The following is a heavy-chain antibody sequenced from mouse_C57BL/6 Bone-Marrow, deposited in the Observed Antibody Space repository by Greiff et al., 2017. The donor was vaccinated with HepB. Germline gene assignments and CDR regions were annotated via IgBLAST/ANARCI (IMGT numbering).Heavy chain of an antibody. J-gene: IGHJ2*01. CDR2: INTGGTYT. Sequence: EVKLVESGGDLVKSGGSLKLSCAASGFTFSTSGMSWVRQTPDNRLEWVATINTGGTYTYYSDSVKGRFTISRDTAKNTLFLQMSSLKSEDTAIYYCARDRFDYYFDYWGQGTTLTVSS. D-gene: IGHD2-14*01. CDR1: GFTFSTSG. CDR3: ARDRFDYYFDY. V-gene: IGHV5-6*01.